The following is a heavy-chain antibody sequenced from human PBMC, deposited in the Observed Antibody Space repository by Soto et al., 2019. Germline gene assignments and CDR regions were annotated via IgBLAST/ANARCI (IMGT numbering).Heavy chain of an antibody. D-gene: IGHD3-16*01. J-gene: IGHJ4*02. CDR2: IIPVFGTT. CDR3: ARGGGPYVWFNEF. Sequence: QEQLVQSGAEVKKPGSSEKVSCKDSGGLFSSFAISWVRQAPGQGLEWMGGIIPVFGTTNYAQKFQGRVTITADESTNTAYMELSSLTSDDTAMYYCARGGGPYVWFNEFWGQGTQVTVSS. CDR1: GGLFSSFA. V-gene: IGHV1-69*01.